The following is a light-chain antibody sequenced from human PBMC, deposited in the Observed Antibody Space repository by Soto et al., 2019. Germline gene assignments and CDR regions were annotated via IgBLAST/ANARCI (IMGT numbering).Light chain of an antibody. V-gene: IGLV2-14*01. CDR2: EVT. Sequence: QSALTQAASASGSPGQSITISCTGTNSDIGAYNRVSWYQQHLGKVPKVVIYEVTNRPSGVSNRFSGSKSGNTASLTISGLQAEDEADYYCASHTSSNTWVFGGGTQLTVL. CDR1: NSDIGAYNR. J-gene: IGLJ3*02. CDR3: ASHTSSNTWV.